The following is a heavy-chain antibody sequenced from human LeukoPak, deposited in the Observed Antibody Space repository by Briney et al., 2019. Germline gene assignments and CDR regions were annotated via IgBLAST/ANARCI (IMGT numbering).Heavy chain of an antibody. V-gene: IGHV1-18*01. D-gene: IGHD3-22*01. J-gene: IGHJ4*02. CDR2: INAYNGDT. Sequence: ASVKVSCKASGYTFNNYGISWVRQAPGQGLEWMGWINAYNGDTRYAQKVQGRVTMTTDTSTSTAYMELSSLRSEDTAVYYCARVGYDSSSFDYWGQGTLVTVSS. CDR1: GYTFNNYG. CDR3: ARVGYDSSSFDY.